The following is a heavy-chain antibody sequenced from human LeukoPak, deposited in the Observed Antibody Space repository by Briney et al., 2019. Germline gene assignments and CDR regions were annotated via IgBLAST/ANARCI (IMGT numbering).Heavy chain of an antibody. CDR2: ISSSSYI. J-gene: IGHJ4*02. V-gene: IGHV3-21*01. CDR1: GFTFSSYS. Sequence: GASLRLSYAASGFTFSSYSMNWVRQALGKGLEWVSSISSSSYIYYADSVKGRFSISRDNAKNSLYLQMNSLRAEDTAVYYCARDRGYSYGHDYWGQGALVTVSS. D-gene: IGHD5-18*01. CDR3: ARDRGYSYGHDY.